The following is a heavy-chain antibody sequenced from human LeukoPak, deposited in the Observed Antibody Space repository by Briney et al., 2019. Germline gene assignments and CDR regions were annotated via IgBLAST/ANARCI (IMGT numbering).Heavy chain of an antibody. CDR2: IYYSGST. Sequence: SETLSLTCTVSGGSISSYYWSWIRQPPGKGLEWIGYIYYSGSTNYNPSLKSRVTISVDTSKNQFSLKLSSVTAADTAVYYCARQKLYFAPPMGFDYWXXXXLVTVSS. J-gene: IGHJ4*01. V-gene: IGHV4-59*08. CDR3: ARQKLYFAPPMGFDY. CDR1: GGSISSYY. D-gene: IGHD3-9*01.